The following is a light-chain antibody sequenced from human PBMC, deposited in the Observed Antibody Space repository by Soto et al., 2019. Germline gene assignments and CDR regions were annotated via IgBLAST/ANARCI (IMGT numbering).Light chain of an antibody. J-gene: IGKJ3*01. CDR2: AAS. CDR1: QSVSTN. CDR3: QQYNKWPSFT. Sequence: ETGMTQSPATLSLSPGVRATLSCRASQSVSTNLAWYQQKPGQAPRLLIYAASTRATGIPARFSGSGSETEFTLTISSLQSEDFAVYYCQQYNKWPSFTVGPGTKVDIK. V-gene: IGKV3-15*01.